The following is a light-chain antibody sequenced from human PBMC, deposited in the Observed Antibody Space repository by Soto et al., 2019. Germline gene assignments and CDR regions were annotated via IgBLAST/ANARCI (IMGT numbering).Light chain of an antibody. J-gene: IGKJ4*01. CDR1: QSVSSY. CDR3: QQRSNWPPLT. Sequence: EIVLTQFPATLSLSPGERATLSCRASQSVSSYLAWYQQKPGQAPMLLIYDTSNRAIGIPARFSGSGSGTDFTLTISSLEPEDFAVYYCQQRSNWPPLTFGGGTKVEIK. V-gene: IGKV3-11*01. CDR2: DTS.